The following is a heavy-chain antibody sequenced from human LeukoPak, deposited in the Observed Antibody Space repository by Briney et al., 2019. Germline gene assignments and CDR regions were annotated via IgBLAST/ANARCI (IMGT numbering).Heavy chain of an antibody. V-gene: IGHV3-53*01. CDR2: IYGGGTT. J-gene: IGHJ4*02. Sequence: ETLSLTCTVSGGSISSYYMSWVRQAPGKGLEWVSVIYGGGTTHYADSVRGRFTISRDNSKNTLYLQMNSLRADDTAVYYCARAIQFGGYFDYWGQGTLVTVSS. D-gene: IGHD2-15*01. CDR1: GGSISSYY. CDR3: ARAIQFGGYFDY.